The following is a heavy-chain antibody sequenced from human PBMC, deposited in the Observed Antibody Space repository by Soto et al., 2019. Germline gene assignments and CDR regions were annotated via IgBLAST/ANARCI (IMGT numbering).Heavy chain of an antibody. CDR2: INHSGST. J-gene: IGHJ4*02. CDR3: AGFMVRGPSLQDY. Sequence: SETLSLTCAVYGGSFSGYYWSWIRQPPGKGLEWIGEINHSGSTNYNPSLKSRVTISVDTSKNQFSLKLSSVTAADTAAYYCAGFMVRGPSLQDYWGQGTLVTSPQ. V-gene: IGHV4-34*01. D-gene: IGHD3-10*01. CDR1: GGSFSGYY.